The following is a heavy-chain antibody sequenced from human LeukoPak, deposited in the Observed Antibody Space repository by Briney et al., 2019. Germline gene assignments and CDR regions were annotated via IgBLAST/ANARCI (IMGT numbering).Heavy chain of an antibody. D-gene: IGHD6-6*01. Sequence: GASVKVSCKASGYTFTGYYMHWVRQAPGQGLEWMGWINPNSGGTNYAQKFQGRITMTRDTSTSTVYMELSSLRSEDTAVYYCARVHIYSSSSSFDYWGQGTLVTVSS. CDR2: INPNSGGT. V-gene: IGHV1-2*02. CDR3: ARVHIYSSSSSFDY. J-gene: IGHJ4*02. CDR1: GYTFTGYY.